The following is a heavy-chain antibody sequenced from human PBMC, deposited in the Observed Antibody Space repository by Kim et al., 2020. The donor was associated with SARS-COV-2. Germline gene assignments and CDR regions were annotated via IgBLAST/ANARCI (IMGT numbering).Heavy chain of an antibody. J-gene: IGHJ4*02. Sequence: YAQTFQGRVTMTRDTSTSTVYMELSSLRSEDTAVYYCARGSMGLGFYFDYWGQGTLVTVSS. D-gene: IGHD3-9*01. CDR3: ARGSMGLGFYFDY. V-gene: IGHV1-46*01.